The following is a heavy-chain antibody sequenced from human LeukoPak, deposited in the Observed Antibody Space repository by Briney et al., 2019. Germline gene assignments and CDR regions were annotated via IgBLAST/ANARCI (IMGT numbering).Heavy chain of an antibody. Sequence: ASVKVSCKASGYTFTGYYMHWVRQAPGQGLEWMGRINPNSGGTNYAQKFQGRVTMTRNTSISTAYMELSSLRSEDTAVYYCARGFGMATIDYWGQGTLVTVSS. CDR3: ARGFGMATIDY. CDR2: INPNSGGT. J-gene: IGHJ4*02. D-gene: IGHD5-24*01. V-gene: IGHV1-2*06. CDR1: GYTFTGYY.